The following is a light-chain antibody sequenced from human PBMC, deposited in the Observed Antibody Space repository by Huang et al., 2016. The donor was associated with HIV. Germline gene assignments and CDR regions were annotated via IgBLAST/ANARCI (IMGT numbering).Light chain of an antibody. J-gene: IGKJ3*01. CDR2: GAS. V-gene: IGKV3-20*01. CDR3: QQYDESPFN. CDR1: QSVTIKY. Sequence: EIVLTQSPGTLSLSPGESATLSCRASQSVTIKYLAWCQQKPGQSPRLLIYGASSRATCIPDRFSGSGSRTDFTLTISRLEPEDFAVYYCQQYDESPFNFGPGTKVDIK.